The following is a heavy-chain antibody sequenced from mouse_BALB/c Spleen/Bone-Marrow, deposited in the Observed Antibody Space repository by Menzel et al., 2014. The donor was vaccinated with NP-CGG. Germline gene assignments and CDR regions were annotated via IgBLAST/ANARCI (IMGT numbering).Heavy chain of an antibody. Sequence: DVQLQESGAERVKPGASVKLSCTASGFNIKDTYMHWVKQRPKQGLEWIGRIDPANGKTKYDPKFQGKATITADTSSNTAYLQLSSLTSEDTAVYYCARWEYYAMDYWGQGTSVTVSS. CDR3: ARWEYYAMDY. D-gene: IGHD4-1*01. CDR2: IDPANGKT. J-gene: IGHJ4*01. V-gene: IGHV14-3*02. CDR1: GFNIKDTY.